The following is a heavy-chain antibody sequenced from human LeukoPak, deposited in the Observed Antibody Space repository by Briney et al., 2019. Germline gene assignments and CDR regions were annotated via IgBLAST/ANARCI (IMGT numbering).Heavy chain of an antibody. Sequence: GGSLRLPCAASGFTFSSYGMHWVRQAPGKGLEWVAVISYDGSNKYYADSVKGRFTISRDNSKNTLYLQMNSLRAEDTAVYYCAKNWNYPDYWGQGTLVTVSS. CDR1: GFTFSSYG. CDR2: ISYDGSNK. J-gene: IGHJ4*02. D-gene: IGHD1-1*01. V-gene: IGHV3-30*18. CDR3: AKNWNYPDY.